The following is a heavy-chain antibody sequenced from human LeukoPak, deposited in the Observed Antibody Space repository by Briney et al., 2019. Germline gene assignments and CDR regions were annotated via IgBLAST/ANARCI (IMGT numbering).Heavy chain of an antibody. CDR2: ISSSSSTI. V-gene: IGHV3-48*01. D-gene: IGHD2-2*01. Sequence: GGSLRLSCAASGFTFSSYSMNWVRQAPGKGLEWVSYISSSSSTIYYADSVKSRFTISRDNAKNSLYLQMNSLRAEDTAVYYCAGEGCSSTSCYSGSVDYFDYWGQGTLVTVSS. CDR1: GFTFSSYS. J-gene: IGHJ4*02. CDR3: AGEGCSSTSCYSGSVDYFDY.